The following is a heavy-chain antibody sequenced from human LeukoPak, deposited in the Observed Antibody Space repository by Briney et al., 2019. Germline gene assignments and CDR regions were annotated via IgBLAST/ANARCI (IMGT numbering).Heavy chain of an antibody. CDR3: AKDPYDILTGPDY. CDR1: GFTFSSYS. Sequence: PGGSLRLSCAASGFTFSSYSMNWVRQAPGKGLEWVSYISSSSSTIYYADSVKGRFTISRDNAKNSLYLQMNSLRAEDTAVYYCAKDPYDILTGPDYWGQGTLVTVSS. V-gene: IGHV3-48*04. CDR2: ISSSSSTI. D-gene: IGHD3-9*01. J-gene: IGHJ4*02.